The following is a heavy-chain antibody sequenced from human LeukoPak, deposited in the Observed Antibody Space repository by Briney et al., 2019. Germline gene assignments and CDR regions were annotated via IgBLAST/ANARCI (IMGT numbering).Heavy chain of an antibody. V-gene: IGHV4-30-4*01. CDR3: AGAYWFDP. Sequence: SQTLSLTCTVSGGSISSGDYYWRWIRQPPGKGLVWIGYIYYSGSTHYNPSLKSRITISVDTSKNKFSLKLSSWTAAEPDDDYCAGAYWFDPWGQGTLVTVSS. D-gene: IGHD2-21*01. J-gene: IGHJ5*02. CDR2: IYYSGST. CDR1: GGSISSGDYY.